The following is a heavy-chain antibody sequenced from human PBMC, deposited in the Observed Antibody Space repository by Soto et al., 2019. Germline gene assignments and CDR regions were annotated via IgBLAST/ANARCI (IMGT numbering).Heavy chain of an antibody. D-gene: IGHD3-3*01. CDR1: GYTFTSYG. Sequence: ASVKVSCKASGYTFTSYGIIWVRQAPGQGLERMGWMSANNGNTSYAQKFQGRVTMTRNTSTSTAYMELSSLRSEDTAVYYCARMYYDFWSGYDGNYYYYMDVWGKGTTVTVSS. J-gene: IGHJ6*03. CDR3: ARMYYDFWSGYDGNYYYYMDV. CDR2: MSANNGNT. V-gene: IGHV1-18*01.